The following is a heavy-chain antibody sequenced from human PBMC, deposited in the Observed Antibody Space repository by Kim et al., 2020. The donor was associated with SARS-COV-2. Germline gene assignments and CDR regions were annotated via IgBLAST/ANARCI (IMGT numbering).Heavy chain of an antibody. V-gene: IGHV4-34*01. D-gene: IGHD5-12*01. J-gene: IGHJ4*02. CDR3: ARGKPTHIVATIYYY. Sequence: SETLSLTCAVYGGSFSGYYWSWIRQPPGKGLEWIGEINHSGSTNYNPSLKSRVTISVDTSKNQFSLKLSSVTAADTAVYYCARGKPTHIVATIYYYWSQGTLVTVSS. CDR1: GGSFSGYY. CDR2: INHSGST.